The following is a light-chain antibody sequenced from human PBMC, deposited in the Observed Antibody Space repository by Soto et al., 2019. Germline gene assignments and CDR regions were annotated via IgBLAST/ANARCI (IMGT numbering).Light chain of an antibody. CDR1: NIGSKS. Sequence: SYVLTQPPSVSVAPGKTASITCGGNNIGSKSVHWYQQKPGQAPVLVIYYDSDRPSGIPERFSGSNSGNTATLTISRVEAGDEDDYYCQVWDSSTNHVVFGGGTKVTVL. V-gene: IGLV3-21*04. CDR3: QVWDSSTNHVV. CDR2: YDS. J-gene: IGLJ2*01.